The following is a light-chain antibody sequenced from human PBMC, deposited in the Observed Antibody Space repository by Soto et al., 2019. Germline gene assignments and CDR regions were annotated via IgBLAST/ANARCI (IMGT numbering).Light chain of an antibody. V-gene: IGKV1-9*01. Sequence: IQLTQSPSSLSASVGDRVTITCRASQGISSYLAWYQQKPGKAPKLLIYAASTLQSGVPSRFSGSGSGTDFTITISSLQPEDFATYYCQQLNSYSPWTFGQGTKVDIK. CDR1: QGISSY. CDR2: AAS. J-gene: IGKJ1*01. CDR3: QQLNSYSPWT.